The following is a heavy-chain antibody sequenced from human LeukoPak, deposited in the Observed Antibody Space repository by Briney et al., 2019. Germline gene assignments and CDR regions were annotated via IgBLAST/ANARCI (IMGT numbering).Heavy chain of an antibody. V-gene: IGHV3-23*01. Sequence: GGSLRLSCAASGFTFSSYGMSWVRQAPGKGLEWVSAISGSGGSTYYADSVKGRFTISRDNAKNSLYLQMNSLRAEDTAVYYCARELVSPLLPDYWGQGTLVTVSS. CDR3: ARELVSPLLPDY. CDR1: GFTFSSYG. D-gene: IGHD5/OR15-5a*01. J-gene: IGHJ4*02. CDR2: ISGSGGST.